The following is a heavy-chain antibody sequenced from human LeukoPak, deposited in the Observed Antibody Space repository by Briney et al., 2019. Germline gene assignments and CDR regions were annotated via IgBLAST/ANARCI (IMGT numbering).Heavy chain of an antibody. Sequence: GGSLRLSCAASGFTINNYAMNWVRQAPRKGLEWVSSISSRSTYIYYADSVRGRFTISRDNAKKSLYLQVNSLRAEDTAVYYCASLGGKYYYGSSPYRYWGQGTLVTVSS. D-gene: IGHD3-22*01. CDR1: GFTINNYA. V-gene: IGHV3-21*01. CDR3: ASLGGKYYYGSSPYRY. J-gene: IGHJ4*02. CDR2: ISSRSTYI.